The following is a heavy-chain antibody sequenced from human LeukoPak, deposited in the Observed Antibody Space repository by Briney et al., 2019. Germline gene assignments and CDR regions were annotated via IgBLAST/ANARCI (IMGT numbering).Heavy chain of an antibody. Sequence: PGGSLRLSCGASGFTFRNYGMHWARQAPGKGLEWVAVIWYDGSKKYYGDYVKGRFTVSRDNSKNTLYLQMNSLRAEDTAVYYCARGNSVEMAAIDYWGQGTLVTVSS. J-gene: IGHJ4*02. D-gene: IGHD5-24*01. CDR3: ARGNSVEMAAIDY. CDR2: IWYDGSKK. CDR1: GFTFRNYG. V-gene: IGHV3-33*01.